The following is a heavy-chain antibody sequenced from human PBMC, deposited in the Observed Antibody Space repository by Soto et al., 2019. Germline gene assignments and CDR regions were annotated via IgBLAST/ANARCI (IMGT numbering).Heavy chain of an antibody. CDR2: ISGYNGNT. Sequence: QVQLVQSRGEVKKPGASVKVSCKTCGYSFTTYGFSWVRQAPGQGLEWMGWISGYNGNTNYAQKFQGRVTMTTDTSTSTAYMELRSLRSDDTAVYYCAREGPAPYYYYGMDVWGQGSTVTVSS. CDR3: AREGPAPYYYYGMDV. CDR1: GYSFTTYG. V-gene: IGHV1-18*01. J-gene: IGHJ6*02.